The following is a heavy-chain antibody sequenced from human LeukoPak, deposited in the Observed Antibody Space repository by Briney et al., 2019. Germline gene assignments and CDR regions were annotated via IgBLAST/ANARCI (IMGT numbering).Heavy chain of an antibody. Sequence: SETLSLTCTVSGGSFSSSSYYWGWIRQPPGKGLEWIGSIYYSGSTYYNPSLKSRVTISVDTSKNQFSLKLSSVTAADTAVYYCATYYDFWMGFDYWGQGTLVTVSS. J-gene: IGHJ4*02. CDR3: ATYYDFWMGFDY. CDR2: IYYSGST. D-gene: IGHD3-3*01. CDR1: GGSFSSSSYY. V-gene: IGHV4-39*07.